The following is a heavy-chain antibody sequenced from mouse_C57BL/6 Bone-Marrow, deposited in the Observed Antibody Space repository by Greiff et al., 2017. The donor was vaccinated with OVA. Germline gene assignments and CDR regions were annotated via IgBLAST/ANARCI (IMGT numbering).Heavy chain of an antibody. D-gene: IGHD1-1*01. CDR2: IDPSDSET. J-gene: IGHJ4*01. V-gene: IGHV1-52*01. Sequence: VQLQQPGAELVRPGSSVKLSCKASGYTFTSYWMHWVKQRPIQGLEWIGNIDPSDSETHYNQKYKDKATLTVDKYSSTAYMQLSSLTSEDSAVYYCARRGYYYGSGAMDYWGQGTSVTVSS. CDR1: GYTFTSYW. CDR3: ARRGYYYGSGAMDY.